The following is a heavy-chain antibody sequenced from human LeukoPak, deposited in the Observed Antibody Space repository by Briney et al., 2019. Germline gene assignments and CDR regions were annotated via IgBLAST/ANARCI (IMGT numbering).Heavy chain of an antibody. CDR3: ARDEGDQWQPLDY. J-gene: IGHJ4*02. CDR2: ISYDGSNT. CDR1: GFTFSSYG. V-gene: IGHV3-30*03. Sequence: GGSLRLSCAASGFTFSSYGMQWVRQAPGKGLEWVAVISYDGSNTYYADSVKGRFTISRDNSKNTLYLQMNSLRAEDTAVYYCARDEGDQWQPLDYWGQGTLVTVSS. D-gene: IGHD6-19*01.